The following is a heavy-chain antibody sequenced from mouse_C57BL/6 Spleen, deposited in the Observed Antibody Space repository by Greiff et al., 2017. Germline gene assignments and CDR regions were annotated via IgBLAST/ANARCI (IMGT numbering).Heavy chain of an antibody. CDR3: TRDSSGYSSYYAMDY. CDR1: GFNIKDDY. Sequence: EVQLQQSGAELVRPGASVKLSCTASGFNIKDDYMHWVKQRPEQGLEWIGWIDPENGDTQYASQFQGKATITADTSSNTAYLQLSSLTSEDTAVYYFTRDSSGYSSYYAMDYWGQVTSVTVSS. J-gene: IGHJ4*01. D-gene: IGHD3-2*02. V-gene: IGHV14-4*01. CDR2: IDPENGDT.